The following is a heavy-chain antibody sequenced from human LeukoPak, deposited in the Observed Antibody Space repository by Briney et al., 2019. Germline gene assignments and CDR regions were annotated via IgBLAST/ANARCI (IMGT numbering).Heavy chain of an antibody. V-gene: IGHV4-38-2*02. CDR2: IYHSGST. J-gene: IGHJ5*02. Sequence: PSETLSLTCAVSGYSISSDYQWGWIRQPPGKGLEWIGSIYHSGSTYYNPSLKSRVTISVDTSKNQFSLKLNSVAAADTAVYYCAREQRRTTVTAYNWFDPWGQGTLVTVSS. D-gene: IGHD4-17*01. CDR3: AREQRRTTVTAYNWFDP. CDR1: GYSISSDYQ.